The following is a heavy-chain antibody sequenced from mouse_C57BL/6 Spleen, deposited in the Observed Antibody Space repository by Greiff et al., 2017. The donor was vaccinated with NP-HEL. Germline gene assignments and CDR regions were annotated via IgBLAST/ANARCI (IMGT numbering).Heavy chain of an antibody. J-gene: IGHJ1*03. D-gene: IGHD1-1*01. CDR2: INPSNGGT. Sequence: VQLQQSGTELVKPGASVKLSCKASGYTFTSYWMHWVKQRPGQGLEWIGNINPSNGGTNYNEKFKSKAPLTVDKSSSTAYMQLSSLTSEDSAVYSGARLDYGSSPWYFDVWGTGTTVTVSS. CDR3: ARLDYGSSPWYFDV. CDR1: GYTFTSYW. V-gene: IGHV1-53*01.